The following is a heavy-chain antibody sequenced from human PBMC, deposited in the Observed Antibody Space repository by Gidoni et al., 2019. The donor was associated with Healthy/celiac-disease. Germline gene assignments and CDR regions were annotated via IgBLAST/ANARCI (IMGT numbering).Heavy chain of an antibody. CDR3: AKDEDYDSSGTLPLILGY. J-gene: IGHJ4*02. CDR2: RSYDGSNK. Sequence: QVQLVESGGGVVQPGRSLRLSCAASGFTFSRYGMPWVRQAPGKGLEWVEVRSYDGSNKYYADSVKGRFTISRDNSKNTLYLQMNSLRAEDTAVYYCAKDEDYDSSGTLPLILGYWGQGTLVTVSS. V-gene: IGHV3-30*18. D-gene: IGHD3-22*01. CDR1: GFTFSRYG.